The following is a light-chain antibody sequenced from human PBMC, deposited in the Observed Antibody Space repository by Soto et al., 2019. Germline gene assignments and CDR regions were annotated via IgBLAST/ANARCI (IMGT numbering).Light chain of an antibody. Sequence: EIVMTQSPATLSVSPGERATLSCRASQSVSSNLAWYQQKPGQAPRLLIYGASTRATGIPARFSGSGSGTEFTLAISSLQSEDFAVYYCQHYNNWPLFFGQGTKLEIK. CDR3: QHYNNWPLF. CDR2: GAS. V-gene: IGKV3-15*01. CDR1: QSVSSN. J-gene: IGKJ2*01.